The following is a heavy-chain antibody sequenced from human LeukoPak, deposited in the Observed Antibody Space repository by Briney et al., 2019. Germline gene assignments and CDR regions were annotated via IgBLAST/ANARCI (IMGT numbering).Heavy chain of an antibody. CDR3: ATWTGITPY. Sequence: GGSLRLSCAASGFTFDDYAMHWVRQAPGKGLEWVSGISWNSGSIGYADSVKGRFTISRDNAKNSLYLQMNSLRAEDMALYYCATWTGITPYWGQGTLVTVSS. J-gene: IGHJ4*02. V-gene: IGHV3-9*03. D-gene: IGHD1-20*01. CDR1: GFTFDDYA. CDR2: ISWNSGSI.